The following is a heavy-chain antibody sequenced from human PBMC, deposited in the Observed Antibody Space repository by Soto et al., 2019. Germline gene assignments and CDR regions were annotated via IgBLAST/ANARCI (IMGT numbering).Heavy chain of an antibody. D-gene: IGHD6-19*01. V-gene: IGHV1-18*01. CDR3: AGDPRRAYSSGWHYYYGMDV. Sequence: GASVKVSCKASGYTFTSYGISWVRQAPGQGLEWMGWISAYNGNTNYAQKLQGRVTMTTDTSTSTAYMELRSLRSDDTAVYYCAGDPRRAYSSGWHYYYGMDVWGQGTTVTVSS. CDR2: ISAYNGNT. CDR1: GYTFTSYG. J-gene: IGHJ6*02.